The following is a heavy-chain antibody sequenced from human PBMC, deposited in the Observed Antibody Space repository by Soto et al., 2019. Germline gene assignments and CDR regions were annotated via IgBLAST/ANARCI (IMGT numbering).Heavy chain of an antibody. D-gene: IGHD3-10*01. J-gene: IGHJ6*02. CDR3: ARQGFGELQGLGDV. Sequence: QVQLQESGPGLVKPSETLSLTCTISGGPMNNYYCSWFRQPRGQGLEWIGYMGYNGFTRYNPSLRSLGVISLDTDKNQFSLNLISVTAAVSTFYVCARQGFGELQGLGDVWGQGITVTVTS. V-gene: IGHV4-59*08. CDR1: GGPMNNYY. CDR2: MGYNGFT.